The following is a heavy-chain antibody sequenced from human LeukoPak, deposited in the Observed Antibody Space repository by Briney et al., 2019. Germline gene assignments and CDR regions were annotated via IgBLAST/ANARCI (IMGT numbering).Heavy chain of an antibody. Sequence: SETLSLTCAVYGGSFSGYYWSWIRQPPGKGLEWIGEINHSGSTNYNPSLKSRVTISVDTSKNQFSLKLSSLTAADTAVYYCARGVTGYSGYDYNWFDTWGQGTLVTVSS. CDR1: GGSFSGYY. CDR2: INHSGST. D-gene: IGHD5-12*01. J-gene: IGHJ5*02. CDR3: ARGVTGYSGYDYNWFDT. V-gene: IGHV4-34*01.